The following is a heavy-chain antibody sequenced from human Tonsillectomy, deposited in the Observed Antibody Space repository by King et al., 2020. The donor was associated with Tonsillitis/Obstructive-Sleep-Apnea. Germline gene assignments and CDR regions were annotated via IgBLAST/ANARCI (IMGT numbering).Heavy chain of an antibody. V-gene: IGHV5-10-1*01. D-gene: IGHD6-25*01. J-gene: IGHJ5*02. CDR2: IDPSDSYT. CDR3: ARRPRASPTRSDWFDP. CDR1: GYSFTSYW. Sequence: QLVQSGAEVKKPGESLRISCKGSGYSFTSYWISWVRQMPGKGLEWMGRIDPSDSYTNYSPSFQGHVTISADTSISTAYLQWSSLKASDTAMYYCARRPRASPTRSDWFDPWGQGTLVTVSS.